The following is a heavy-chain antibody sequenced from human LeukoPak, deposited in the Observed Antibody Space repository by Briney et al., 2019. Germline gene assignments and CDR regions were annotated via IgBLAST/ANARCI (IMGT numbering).Heavy chain of an antibody. J-gene: IGHJ4*02. Sequence: ASVKISCKASGYTFTSYGISWVRQAPGQGLEWMGWISAYNGNTNYAQKLQGRVTMTTDTSTSTAYMELRSLRSDDTAVYYCARDLVGDYRTFFDYWGQGTLVTVSS. CDR2: ISAYNGNT. V-gene: IGHV1-18*01. CDR1: GYTFTSYG. D-gene: IGHD4-17*01. CDR3: ARDLVGDYRTFFDY.